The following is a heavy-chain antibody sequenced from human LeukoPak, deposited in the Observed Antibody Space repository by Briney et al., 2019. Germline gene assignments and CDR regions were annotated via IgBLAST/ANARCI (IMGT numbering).Heavy chain of an antibody. J-gene: IGHJ3*02. Sequence: SETLSLTCTVSGGSISSYYWSWIRQPPGKGLEWIGYIYYSRSTNYNPSLKSRVTISVDTSKNQFSLKLSSVTAADTAVYYCARTIPYAFDIWGQGTMVTVSS. D-gene: IGHD3-9*01. CDR1: GGSISSYY. V-gene: IGHV4-59*01. CDR2: IYYSRST. CDR3: ARTIPYAFDI.